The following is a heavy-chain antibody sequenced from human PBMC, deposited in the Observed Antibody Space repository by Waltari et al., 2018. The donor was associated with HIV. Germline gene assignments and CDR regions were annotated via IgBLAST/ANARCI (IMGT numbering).Heavy chain of an antibody. V-gene: IGHV3-74*01. D-gene: IGHD3-10*01. CDR2: INSDGISI. CDR3: AKEAGDRGYFQH. CDR1: GFTFTRYW. Sequence: EVQLVESGGNLVQPGGSLRLSCAVPGFTFTRYWMHWVRQAPGKGLAWVSRINSDGISIRYADSVKGRFTISRDNAKNTLYLQMNSLRDEDTAVYYCAKEAGDRGYFQHWGQGTLVTVSS. J-gene: IGHJ1*01.